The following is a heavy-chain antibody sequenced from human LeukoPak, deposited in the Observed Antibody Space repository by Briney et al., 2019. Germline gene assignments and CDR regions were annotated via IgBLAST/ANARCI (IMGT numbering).Heavy chain of an antibody. CDR2: INPKSGGT. D-gene: IGHD3-10*01. Sequence: ASVKVSCKASGYSFTDYYIHWMRQVPGHGLEWMGWINPKSGGTDFAPNLRDRVTLTSDTSISTAYMELSRLRSDDTAVYYCARAPGEALVDYWGQGTLVTVSS. J-gene: IGHJ4*02. CDR3: ARAPGEALVDY. V-gene: IGHV1-2*02. CDR1: GYSFTDYY.